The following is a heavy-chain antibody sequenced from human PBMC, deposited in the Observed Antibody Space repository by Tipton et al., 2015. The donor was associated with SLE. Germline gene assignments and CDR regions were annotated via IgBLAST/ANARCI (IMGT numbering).Heavy chain of an antibody. Sequence: SGFTFSSYSMNWVRQAPGKGLEWVSSISSSSSYIYYADSVKGRFTISRDNAKNSLYLQMNSLRAEDTAVYYCARDRGSSSLDAFDIWGQGTMVTVSS. CDR3: ARDRGSSSLDAFDI. V-gene: IGHV3-21*03. CDR1: GFTFSSYS. CDR2: ISSSSSYI. D-gene: IGHD6-13*01. J-gene: IGHJ3*02.